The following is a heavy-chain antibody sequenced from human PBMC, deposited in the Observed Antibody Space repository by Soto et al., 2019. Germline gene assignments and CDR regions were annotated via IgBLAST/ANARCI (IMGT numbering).Heavy chain of an antibody. D-gene: IGHD2-15*01. CDR2: ISYDGNNK. Sequence: GGSLRLSCAASGFTFGSYGMHWVRQAPGKGLEWVAVISYDGNNKYYGDSVKGRFTISRDDSKNTVFLEMNSLRAEDTAVYYCAKECSGGSCYVDVWGQGTTVTXS. V-gene: IGHV3-30*18. CDR1: GFTFGSYG. CDR3: AKECSGGSCYVDV. J-gene: IGHJ6*02.